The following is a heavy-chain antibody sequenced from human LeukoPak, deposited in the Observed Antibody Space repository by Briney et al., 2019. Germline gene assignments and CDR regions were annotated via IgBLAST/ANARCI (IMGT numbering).Heavy chain of an antibody. CDR1: GFTFRSYW. J-gene: IGHJ4*02. V-gene: IGHV3-74*01. CDR2: ISPDGTGT. D-gene: IGHD1-26*01. CDR3: ATVGMGATIGY. Sequence: GGSLRLSCAASGFTFRSYWMHWVRQAPGKGLVWVSRISPDGTGTNYADSVKGRFTISRDNAKNTLYLQMNSLRVEDTAVYCCATVGMGATIGYWGQGTLVTVSS.